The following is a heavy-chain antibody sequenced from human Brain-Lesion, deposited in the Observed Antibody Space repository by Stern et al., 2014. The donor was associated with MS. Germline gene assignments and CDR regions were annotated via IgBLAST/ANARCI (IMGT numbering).Heavy chain of an antibody. CDR2: VSYDGSNK. CDR1: GFTFGSCA. V-gene: IGHV3-30*18. CDR3: AKDRQYLTYFFDH. D-gene: IGHD2/OR15-2a*01. J-gene: IGHJ5*02. Sequence: VQLEESGGGVVQPGRPLRLSCVASGFTFGSCAMHWVRQAPGKGLEWVAGVSYDGSNKYYAASVKGRFTISRDNSQNTLYMQMSSLRPEDTAVYYCAKDRQYLTYFFDHWGQGSLVTVSS.